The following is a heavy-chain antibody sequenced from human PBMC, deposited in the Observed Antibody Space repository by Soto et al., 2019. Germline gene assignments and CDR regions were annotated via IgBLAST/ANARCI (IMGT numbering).Heavy chain of an antibody. CDR3: ARSYSSGPFYYYYYGMDV. CDR1: GYTFTSYG. J-gene: IGHJ6*02. CDR2: ISAYNGNT. Sequence: QVQLVQSGAEVKKPGASVKVSCKASGYTFTSYGISWVRQAPGQGLEWMGWISAYNGNTNYAQKLQGRVTMTTDTPTSTAYMELRSLRSDDTAVYYCARSYSSGPFYYYYYGMDVWGQGTTVTVSS. D-gene: IGHD6-19*01. V-gene: IGHV1-18*01.